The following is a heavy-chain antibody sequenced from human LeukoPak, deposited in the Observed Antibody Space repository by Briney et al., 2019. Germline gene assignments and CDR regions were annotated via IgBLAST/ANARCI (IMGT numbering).Heavy chain of an antibody. J-gene: IGHJ5*02. D-gene: IGHD3-10*01. CDR1: GGSISSYY. V-gene: IGHV4-4*07. Sequence: SETLSPTCTVSGGSISSYYWSWIRQPAGKGLEWIGRIYTSGSTNYNPSLKSRVTMSVDTSKNQFSLKLSSVTAADTAVYYCAREEDYYGSGSYCLLDPWGQGTLVTVSS. CDR3: AREEDYYGSGSYCLLDP. CDR2: IYTSGST.